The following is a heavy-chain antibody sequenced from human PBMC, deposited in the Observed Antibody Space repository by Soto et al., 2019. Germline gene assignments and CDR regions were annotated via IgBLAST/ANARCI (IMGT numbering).Heavy chain of an antibody. CDR2: IIPIFGTA. Sequence: SVKVSCKASGGTFSSYAISWVRQAPGQGLEWMGGIIPIFGTANYSQKFQGRVTITADESTSTAYMDMSSLRSEDTSVYYFARDSRYYYDSSGYGPYAFDIWGHGTTAPVSS. D-gene: IGHD3-22*01. CDR3: ARDSRYYYDSSGYGPYAFDI. J-gene: IGHJ3*02. CDR1: GGTFSSYA. V-gene: IGHV1-69*13.